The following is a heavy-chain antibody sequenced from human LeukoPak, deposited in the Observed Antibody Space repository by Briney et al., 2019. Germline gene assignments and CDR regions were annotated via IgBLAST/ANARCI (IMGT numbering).Heavy chain of an antibody. V-gene: IGHV1-2*02. J-gene: IGHJ5*02. CDR2: INPNSGGT. CDR1: GYAFTGYY. CDR3: ARRARAGSRLAGYNWFDP. Sequence: GASVKVSCKASGYAFTGYYMHWVRQAPGQGLEWMGWINPNSGGTNYAQKFQGRVTMTRDTSISTAYMELSRLRSDDTAVYYCARRARAGSRLAGYNWFDPWGQGTLVTVSS. D-gene: IGHD3-9*01.